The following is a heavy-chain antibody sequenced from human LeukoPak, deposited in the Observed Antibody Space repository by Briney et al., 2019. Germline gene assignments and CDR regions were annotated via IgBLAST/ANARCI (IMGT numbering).Heavy chain of an antibody. Sequence: SETLSLTCNVSGGSISSGTYYWSWIRQHPGKGLEWIGYIYQSGSTYYNPSLKSRVTISVETSKNQFSLKLSSVTAADTAVYYCARVAAVDPYYFDYWGQGTLVTVSS. CDR1: GGSISSGTYY. J-gene: IGHJ4*02. D-gene: IGHD6-13*01. V-gene: IGHV4-31*03. CDR3: ARVAAVDPYYFDY. CDR2: IYQSGST.